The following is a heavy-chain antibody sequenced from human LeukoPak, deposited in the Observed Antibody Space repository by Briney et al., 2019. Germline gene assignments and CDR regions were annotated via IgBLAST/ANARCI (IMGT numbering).Heavy chain of an antibody. CDR1: GYTFTSYD. J-gene: IGHJ4*02. Sequence: ASVKVSCKASGYTFTSYDINWVRQATGQGLEWMGWMNPNSGNTGYAQKFQGRVTMTRNTSISTAYMELSSLRSEDTAVYYCAGLSYDILTGYYADYWGQGTLVTVSS. CDR3: AGLSYDILTGYYADY. CDR2: MNPNSGNT. V-gene: IGHV1-8*01. D-gene: IGHD3-9*01.